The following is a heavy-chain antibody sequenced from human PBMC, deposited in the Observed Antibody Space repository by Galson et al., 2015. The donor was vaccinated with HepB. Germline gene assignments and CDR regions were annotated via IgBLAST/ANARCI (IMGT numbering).Heavy chain of an antibody. CDR2: VSDSGYTT. Sequence: SLRLSCAASGFTFHTYAMSWVRQVPGKGLEWVSDVSDSGYTTYYEDSVKGRFTISRDNSNNTLSLQMDRLRAEDTAKYYCVKLGHHYVWGSYRYDAIEIWGQGTMVTVS. D-gene: IGHD3-16*02. CDR1: GFTFHTYA. J-gene: IGHJ3*02. CDR3: VKLGHHYVWGSYRYDAIEI. V-gene: IGHV3-23*01.